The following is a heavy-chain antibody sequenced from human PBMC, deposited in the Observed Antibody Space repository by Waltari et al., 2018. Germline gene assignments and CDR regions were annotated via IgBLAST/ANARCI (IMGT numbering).Heavy chain of an antibody. V-gene: IGHV3-23*01. J-gene: IGHJ4*02. D-gene: IGHD5-18*01. CDR2: GCDSGRCT. CDR1: GFIFSSYA. Sequence: EVQLLESGGGLVEPGESLSLSCAASGFIFSSYAMSWVRQAPGKGVEWVLGGCDSGRCTYYADYVKGRFSISRDNSKNTVFLQINSLRAEDTAVYFCATAYSNSCFNHWGQGTLVTVSS. CDR3: ATAYSNSCFNH.